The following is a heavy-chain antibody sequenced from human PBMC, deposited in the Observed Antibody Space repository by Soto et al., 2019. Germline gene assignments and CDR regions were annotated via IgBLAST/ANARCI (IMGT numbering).Heavy chain of an antibody. CDR2: MNPNSGNT. V-gene: IGHV1-8*01. CDR3: ARGAAVKGWFYP. J-gene: IGHJ5*02. D-gene: IGHD6-25*01. Sequence: ASVKVSCKASGYTFTSYDINWVRQATGQGLEWMGWMNPNSGNTGYAQKFQGRVTMTRNTSISTAYMELSSLRSEDTAVYYCARGAAVKGWFYPWGQGTLVTVSS. CDR1: GYTFTSYD.